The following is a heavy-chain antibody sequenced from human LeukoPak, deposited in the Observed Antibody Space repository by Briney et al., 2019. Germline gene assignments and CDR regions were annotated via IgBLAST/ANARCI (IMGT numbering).Heavy chain of an antibody. Sequence: SQTLSLTCTVSGGSISSGSYYWSWIRQPAGKGLEWIGRIYTSGSTNYNPSLKSRVTISVDTSKNQFSLKLSSVTAADTAVYYCARDSCSGGSCYLDYWGQGTLVTVSS. V-gene: IGHV4-61*02. CDR2: IYTSGST. J-gene: IGHJ4*02. D-gene: IGHD2-15*01. CDR1: GGSISSGSYY. CDR3: ARDSCSGGSCYLDY.